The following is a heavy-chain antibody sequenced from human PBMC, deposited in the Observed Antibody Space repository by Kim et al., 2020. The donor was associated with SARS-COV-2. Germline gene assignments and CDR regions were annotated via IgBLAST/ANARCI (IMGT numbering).Heavy chain of an antibody. CDR1: GGSFSGYY. CDR3: ATRRWGGGSR. Sequence: SETLSLTCAVYGGSFSGYYWSWIRQPPGKGLEWIGEINHSGSTNYNPSLKSRVTISVDTSKNQFSLKLSSVTAADTAVYYCATRRWGGGSRWGQGTLVTVSS. D-gene: IGHD3-16*01. J-gene: IGHJ4*02. CDR2: INHSGST. V-gene: IGHV4-34*01.